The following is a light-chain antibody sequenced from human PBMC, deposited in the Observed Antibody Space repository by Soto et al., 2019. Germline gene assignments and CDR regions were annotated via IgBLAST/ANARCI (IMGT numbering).Light chain of an antibody. V-gene: IGLV2-14*01. CDR1: STDIGNSNY. J-gene: IGLJ1*01. Sequence: QSALTQPASVSGSPGQSITISCSGTSTDIGNSNYVSWYQQHPGKTPKLIIYEVTKRPSGTSTRFSGSKSGFAAYLSISGLQPEDEAAYYCNSYTFTSALVFGTGTKLTVL. CDR2: EVT. CDR3: NSYTFTSALV.